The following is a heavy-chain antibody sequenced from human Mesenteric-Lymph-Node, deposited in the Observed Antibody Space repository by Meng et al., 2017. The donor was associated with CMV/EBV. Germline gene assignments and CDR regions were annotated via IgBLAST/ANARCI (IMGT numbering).Heavy chain of an antibody. V-gene: IGHV3-30*04. CDR1: GFTFSSYA. D-gene: IGHD5-12*01. CDR3: ARVGVATTTPRGYFDY. J-gene: IGHJ4*02. CDR2: ISYDGSNK. Sequence: GESLKISCAASGFTFSSYAMHWVRQAPGKGLEWVAVISYDGSNKYYADSVKGRFTISRDNSKNTLYLQMNSLRAEDTAVYYCARVGVATTTPRGYFDYWGQGTRVTVSS.